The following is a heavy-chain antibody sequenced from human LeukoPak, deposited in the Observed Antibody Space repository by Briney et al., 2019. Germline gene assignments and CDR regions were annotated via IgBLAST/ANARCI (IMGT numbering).Heavy chain of an antibody. Sequence: PGRSLRLTCAASGFTFSSYAMHWVRQAPGKGLEWVAVISYDGSNKYYADSVKGRFTISRDNSKNTLYLQMNSLRAEDTAVYYCARAFLAAAGTSHFVYWGQGTLVTVSS. J-gene: IGHJ4*02. D-gene: IGHD6-13*01. V-gene: IGHV3-30*04. CDR3: ARAFLAAAGTSHFVY. CDR1: GFTFSSYA. CDR2: ISYDGSNK.